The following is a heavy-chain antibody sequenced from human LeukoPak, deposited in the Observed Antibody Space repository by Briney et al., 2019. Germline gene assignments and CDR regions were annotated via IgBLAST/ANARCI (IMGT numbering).Heavy chain of an antibody. Sequence: GGSLRLSCAASGFIFTNYFMSWVRQAPGKGLEWVASIKHDGSEKYYVDFVRGRFTISRDNTMNSLYLQMSSLRAEDTAVYYCASSGSYRFDYWGQGTLVTVSS. CDR1: GFIFTNYF. CDR3: ASSGSYRFDY. J-gene: IGHJ4*02. D-gene: IGHD1-26*01. CDR2: IKHDGSEK. V-gene: IGHV3-7*01.